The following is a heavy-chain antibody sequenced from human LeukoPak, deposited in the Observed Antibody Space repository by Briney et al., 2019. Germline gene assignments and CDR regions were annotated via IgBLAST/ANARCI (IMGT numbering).Heavy chain of an antibody. J-gene: IGHJ4*02. CDR1: GYSISSGYY. Sequence: PSETLSLTCGVSGYSISSGYYWSWIRQPPGKGLEWIGYMYYTGSTNYNPSLKSRVTISEDTSKNQFSLRLSSVTAADTAVYYCARRDGSGYYGYYFDHWGQGTLVTVSS. CDR2: MYYTGST. V-gene: IGHV4-61*01. D-gene: IGHD3-22*01. CDR3: ARRDGSGYYGYYFDH.